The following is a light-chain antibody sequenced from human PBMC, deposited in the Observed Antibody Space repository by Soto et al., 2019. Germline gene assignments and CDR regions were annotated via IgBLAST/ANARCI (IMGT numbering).Light chain of an antibody. J-gene: IGKJ3*01. CDR3: QPYGRSPFT. V-gene: IGKV3-20*01. CDR1: QSVNLNY. Sequence: EIVLTQSPGTLSLSPGERATLSCRASQSVNLNYLAWYQQKPGQAPRLLIYVASSRSTGIPDRFSGSGSGTQFTLTVRRLEPEDFAVYYCQPYGRSPFTFGPGTNVDIK. CDR2: VAS.